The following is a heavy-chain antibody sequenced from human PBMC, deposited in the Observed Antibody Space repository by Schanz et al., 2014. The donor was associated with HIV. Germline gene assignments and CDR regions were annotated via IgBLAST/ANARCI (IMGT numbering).Heavy chain of an antibody. CDR3: AKDRNYYESKYRGKGNYYYYYGMDV. V-gene: IGHV3-30*18. J-gene: IGHJ6*02. CDR2: ISYDGRNK. Sequence: QVQLVESGGGVVQPGRSLRLSCAGSGFSFDTFGIHWVRQAPGKGLEWLAVISYDGRNKKFANSVKGRFTISRDNSKNTLYLQMKSLRPEDRAVYYCAKDRNYYESKYRGKGNYYYYYGMDVWGQGTTVTVSS. CDR1: GFSFDTFG. D-gene: IGHD3-22*01.